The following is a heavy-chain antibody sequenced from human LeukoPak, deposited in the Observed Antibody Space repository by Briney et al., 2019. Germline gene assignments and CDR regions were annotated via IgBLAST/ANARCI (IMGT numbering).Heavy chain of an antibody. CDR3: ARDGAQPIPNY. D-gene: IGHD3-16*01. Sequence: GGSLRLSCAASGFTFGSYAMHWVRQAPGKGLEWVAVISYDGSNKYYADSVKGRFTISRDNSKNTLYLQMNSLRAEDTAVYYCARDGAQPIPNYWGQGTLVTVSS. CDR2: ISYDGSNK. J-gene: IGHJ4*02. V-gene: IGHV3-30-3*01. CDR1: GFTFGSYA.